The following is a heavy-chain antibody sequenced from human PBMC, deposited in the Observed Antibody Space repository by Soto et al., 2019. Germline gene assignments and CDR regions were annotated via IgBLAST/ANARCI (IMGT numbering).Heavy chain of an antibody. D-gene: IGHD3-22*01. CDR1: GFTFSSYG. CDR2: ISYDGSNK. CDR3: AKSGLGSSGYSDY. Sequence: GGSLRLSCAASGFTFSSYGMHWVRQAPGKGLEWVAVISYDGSNKYYADSVKGRFTISRDNSKNTLYLQMNSLRAEDTAVYYCAKSGLGSSGYSDYWGQGTLVTVSS. V-gene: IGHV3-30*18. J-gene: IGHJ4*02.